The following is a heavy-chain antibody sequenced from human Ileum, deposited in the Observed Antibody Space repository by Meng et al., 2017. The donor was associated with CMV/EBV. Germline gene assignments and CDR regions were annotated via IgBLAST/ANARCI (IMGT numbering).Heavy chain of an antibody. CDR3: AREDYSAYAAT. CDR2: ITPYNGKT. V-gene: IGHV1-18*01. J-gene: IGHJ5*02. CDR1: GYTFNTFG. Sequence: QVQLVQSGAEVKKPGASVKVSCKASGYTFNTFGITWVRQAPGQGLEWMGWITPYNGKTDYTQRLQDRVTMTTDTSTNTVYMELRSLRSDDTAVYYCAREDYSAYAATWGQGTLVTVSS. D-gene: IGHD2-21*01.